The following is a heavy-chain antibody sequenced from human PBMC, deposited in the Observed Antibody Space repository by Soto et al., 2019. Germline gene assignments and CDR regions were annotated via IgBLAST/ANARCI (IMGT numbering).Heavy chain of an antibody. CDR3: ARDEGYCSSTSCYLFGYYYGMDV. D-gene: IGHD2-2*01. CDR1: GFTFSSYA. V-gene: IGHV3-64*01. Sequence: PGGSLRLSCAASGFTFSSYAMHWVRQAPGKGLEYVSAISSNGGSTYYANSVKGRFTISRDNSKNTLYLQMGSLRAEDMAVYYCARDEGYCSSTSCYLFGYYYGMDVWGQGTTVTVSS. CDR2: ISSNGGST. J-gene: IGHJ6*02.